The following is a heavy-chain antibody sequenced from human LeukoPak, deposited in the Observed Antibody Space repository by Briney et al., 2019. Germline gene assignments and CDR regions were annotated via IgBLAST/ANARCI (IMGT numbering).Heavy chain of an antibody. Sequence: GGSLRLSCAASGFTFSSYAMHWVRQAPGKGLEYVSAISSNGGSTYYANSVKGRFTISRDNSKNTLYLQMGSLRAEDMAVYYCARDGGPRGYSYGSDYWGQGTLVTVSS. CDR1: GFTFSSYA. V-gene: IGHV3-64*01. CDR3: ARDGGPRGYSYGSDY. D-gene: IGHD5-18*01. CDR2: ISSNGGST. J-gene: IGHJ4*02.